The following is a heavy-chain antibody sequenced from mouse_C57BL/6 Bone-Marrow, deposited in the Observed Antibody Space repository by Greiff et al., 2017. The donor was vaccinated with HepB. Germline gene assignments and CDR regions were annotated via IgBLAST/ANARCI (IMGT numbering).Heavy chain of an antibody. CDR1: GYAFSSSW. Sequence: QVQLKESGPELVKPGASVKISCKASGYAFSSSWMNWVKQRPGKGLEWIGRIYPGDGDTNYNGKFKGKATLTADKSSSTAYMQLSSLTSEDSAVYFCARTYIGSGFAYWGQGTLVTVSA. D-gene: IGHD5-1*01. V-gene: IGHV1-82*01. CDR3: ARTYIGSGFAY. J-gene: IGHJ3*01. CDR2: IYPGDGDT.